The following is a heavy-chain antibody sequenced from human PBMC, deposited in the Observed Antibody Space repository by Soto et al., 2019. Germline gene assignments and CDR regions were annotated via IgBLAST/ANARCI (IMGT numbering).Heavy chain of an antibody. CDR1: GGSITNSDYY. CDR3: TRSGAIHIVVVSAARGPWFDP. D-gene: IGHD2-21*01. CDR2: ISDTGNT. Sequence: RSLTCTVSGGSITNSDYYWGWVRQTPGKGLEWIGSISDTGNTYYNPSLRSRVTIAVDTSKSHFSLKLTSVTATDTAVYYCTRSGAIHIVVVSAARGPWFDPWGQGTLVTVSS. V-gene: IGHV4-39*02. J-gene: IGHJ5*02.